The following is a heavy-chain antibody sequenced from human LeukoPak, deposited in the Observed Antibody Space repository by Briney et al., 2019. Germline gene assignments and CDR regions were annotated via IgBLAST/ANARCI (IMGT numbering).Heavy chain of an antibody. J-gene: IGHJ3*02. CDR3: ARATKEYYYDSSGYQDAFDI. CDR2: IFYSGST. Sequence: SETLSLTCTVSGGSISTSNYYWGWIRQPPGKGLEWIGNIFYSGSTYYNPSLKSRVTISVDTSKNQFSLKLSSVTAADTAVYYCARATKEYYYDSSGYQDAFDIWGQGTMVTVSS. D-gene: IGHD3-22*01. CDR1: GGSISTSNYY. V-gene: IGHV4-39*07.